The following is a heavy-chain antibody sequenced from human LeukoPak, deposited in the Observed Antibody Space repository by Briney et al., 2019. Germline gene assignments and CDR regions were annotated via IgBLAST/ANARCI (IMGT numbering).Heavy chain of an antibody. V-gene: IGHV4-38-2*01. CDR3: ARQIVVVIAPDAFDI. D-gene: IGHD2-21*01. J-gene: IGHJ3*02. CDR1: GYSISSGYY. CDR2: IYHSGST. Sequence: PSETLSLTCAVSGYSISSGYYWGWIRQPPGKGLEWIGSIYHSGSTYYNPSLKSRVTISVDTSKNQFSLKLSPVTAADTAVYYCARQIVVVIAPDAFDIWGQGTMVTVSS.